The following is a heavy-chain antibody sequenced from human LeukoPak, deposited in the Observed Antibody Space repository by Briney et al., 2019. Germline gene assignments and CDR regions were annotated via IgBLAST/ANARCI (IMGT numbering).Heavy chain of an antibody. CDR2: ISSSSSTI. CDR3: ARDAPVTTGWYYYYYMDV. Sequence: GGSLRLSCAASGFTFSSYSMNWVRQAPEKGLEWVSYISSSSSTIYYADSVKGRFTISRDNAKNSLYLQMNSLGAEDTAVYYCARDAPVTTGWYYYYYMDVWGKGTTVTVSS. J-gene: IGHJ6*03. CDR1: GFTFSSYS. V-gene: IGHV3-48*01. D-gene: IGHD4-17*01.